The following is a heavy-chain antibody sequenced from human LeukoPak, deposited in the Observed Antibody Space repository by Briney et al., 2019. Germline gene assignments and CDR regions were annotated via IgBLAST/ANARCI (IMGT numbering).Heavy chain of an antibody. CDR3: ARVGYCSGGSCWDLDY. V-gene: IGHV3-48*03. Sequence: PGGSLRLSCAASGFTVSSYEMNWVRQAPGKGLEWVSYISSSGSTIYYADSVKGRFTISRDNAKNSLYLQMNSLRAEDTAVYYCARVGYCSGGSCWDLDYWGQGTLVTVSS. J-gene: IGHJ4*02. CDR2: ISSSGSTI. D-gene: IGHD2-15*01. CDR1: GFTVSSYE.